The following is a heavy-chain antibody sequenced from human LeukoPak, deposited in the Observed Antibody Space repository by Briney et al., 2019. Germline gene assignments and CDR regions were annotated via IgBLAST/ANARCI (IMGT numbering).Heavy chain of an antibody. J-gene: IGHJ4*02. CDR1: GFAFRDFA. V-gene: IGHV3-23*01. CDR3: TRMSGWDFQKYHFKR. D-gene: IGHD1-26*01. Sequence: PGVSLRLSCAVSGFAFRDFAMSGVRQAPGKGLKWVSMATRSATTYDAGSVMGRFTISRDNSRDTLYLQMDRLRVEDTAVYYCTRMSGWDFQKYHFKRWGQRSLFTVSS. CDR2: MATRSATT.